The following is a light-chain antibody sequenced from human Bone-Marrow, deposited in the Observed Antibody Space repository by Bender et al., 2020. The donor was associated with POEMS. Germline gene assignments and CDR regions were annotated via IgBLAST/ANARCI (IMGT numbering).Light chain of an antibody. J-gene: IGLJ1*01. V-gene: IGLV2-14*03. CDR1: SSDVGGYNY. CDR3: SSYTNTYTYV. Sequence: QSALTQPASVSGSPGQSITISCTGTSSDVGGYNYVSWYQQHPGKAPKLMIYDVSNRPSGISNRFSGSKSGNTASLTISGLQDEDEADYYCSSYTNTYTYVFGTGTKVTVL. CDR2: DVS.